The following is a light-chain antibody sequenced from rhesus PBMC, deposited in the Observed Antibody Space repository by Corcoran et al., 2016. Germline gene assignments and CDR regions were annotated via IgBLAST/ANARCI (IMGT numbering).Light chain of an antibody. CDR1: QSVSSS. Sequence: EIVMTQSPATLSLSPGERATLSCRASQSVSSSLAWYRQKPGEAPQRLIYGASSRATGIPDRFSGSGSGTEFTLTIGSLQPEDVGVYYCQQDYSWPPTFGGGTKVELK. CDR3: QQDYSWPPT. CDR2: GAS. J-gene: IGKJ4*01. V-gene: IGKV3-42*01.